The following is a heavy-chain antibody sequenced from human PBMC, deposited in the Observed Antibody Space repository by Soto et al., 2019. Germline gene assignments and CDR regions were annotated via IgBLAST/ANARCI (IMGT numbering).Heavy chain of an antibody. D-gene: IGHD6-13*01. V-gene: IGHV4-34*01. Sequence: ETLSLTCAVYGGSFSGYYWSWIRQPPGKGLEWIGEINHSGSTNYNPSLKSRVTISVDTSKNQFSLKLSSVTAADTAVYYCARHPRIAAARYNWFDPWGQGTLVTVSS. CDR2: INHSGST. CDR1: GGSFSGYY. J-gene: IGHJ5*02. CDR3: ARHPRIAAARYNWFDP.